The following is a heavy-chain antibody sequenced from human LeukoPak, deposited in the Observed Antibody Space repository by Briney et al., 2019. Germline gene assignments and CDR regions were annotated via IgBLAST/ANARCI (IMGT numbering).Heavy chain of an antibody. V-gene: IGHV3-7*01. D-gene: IGHD1-26*01. CDR1: GFTFSTYW. Sequence: GGSLRLSCAASGFTFSTYWMAWVRQAPGKGLEWVANIKGDESAKHQADSVKGRFTISRDNAQNSEYLQMSSLRGEDTAVYYCARDVGGSLDYWGQGTLVTVSS. CDR2: IKGDESAK. J-gene: IGHJ4*02. CDR3: ARDVGGSLDY.